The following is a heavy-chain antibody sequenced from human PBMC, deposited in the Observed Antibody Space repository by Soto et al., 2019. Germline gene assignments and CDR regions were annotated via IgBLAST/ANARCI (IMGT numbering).Heavy chain of an antibody. Sequence: EVQLVESGGGLVQPGGSLRLSCAAFGFTVSGSYMTWVRQAPGKGLEWVSVMYSGGSTYYADSVKGSFTVSRDTSKNTLYLQKNTLRAWATAVYYCTRDSSPTVTADSWGQGTLVTVSS. CDR3: TRDSSPTVTADS. CDR1: GFTVSGSY. V-gene: IGHV3-66*01. D-gene: IGHD4-17*01. CDR2: MYSGGST. J-gene: IGHJ4*02.